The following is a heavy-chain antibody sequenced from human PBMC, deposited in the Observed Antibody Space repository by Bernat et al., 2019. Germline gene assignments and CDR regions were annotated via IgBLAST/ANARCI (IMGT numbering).Heavy chain of an antibody. CDR3: ARAGGWEEPAATPYYYYMDV. CDR1: GGSISSGGYY. Sequence: QVQLQESGPGLVKPSQTLSLTCTVSGGSISSGGYYWSWIRQHPGKGLEWIGYIYYSGSTYYNPSLKSRVTISVDTSKNQFSLKLSSVTAADTAVYYCARAGGWEEPAATPYYYYMDVWGKGTTVTVSS. D-gene: IGHD2-15*01. CDR2: IYYSGST. J-gene: IGHJ6*03. V-gene: IGHV4-31*03.